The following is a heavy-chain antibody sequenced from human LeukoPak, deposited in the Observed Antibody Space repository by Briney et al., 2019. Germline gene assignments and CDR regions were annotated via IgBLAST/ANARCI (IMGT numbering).Heavy chain of an antibody. Sequence: PGGSLRLSCAASGFTFSSYAMSWVRQAPGKGLEWVSTIRASGETTYYADSVKGRFTLSRDNSKNTVYLQMNSLRAEDTAVYYCVTLLVGTTSRDFDYWGQGTLVTVSS. J-gene: IGHJ4*02. CDR3: VTLLVGTTSRDFDY. V-gene: IGHV3-23*01. CDR2: IRASGETT. D-gene: IGHD1-26*01. CDR1: GFTFSSYA.